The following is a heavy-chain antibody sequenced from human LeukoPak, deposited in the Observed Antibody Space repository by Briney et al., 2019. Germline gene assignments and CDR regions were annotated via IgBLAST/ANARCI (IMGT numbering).Heavy chain of an antibody. J-gene: IGHJ2*01. D-gene: IGHD1-26*01. Sequence: GGSLRLSCAASGFTFSNSFMSWIRQAPGKGLEWVSVIYSDGTSYYADSVKGRFTISRDSSKNTLFLHMNTLRAEDTAIYYCAKDRTVGASYWYFDLWGRGTLVTVSS. V-gene: IGHV3-53*01. CDR3: AKDRTVGASYWYFDL. CDR2: IYSDGTS. CDR1: GFTFSNSF.